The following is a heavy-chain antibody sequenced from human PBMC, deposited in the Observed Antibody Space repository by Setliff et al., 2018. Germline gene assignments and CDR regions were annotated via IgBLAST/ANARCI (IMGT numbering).Heavy chain of an antibody. CDR1: GGSISSGGYY. D-gene: IGHD3-10*01. CDR3: ARELYYYGSGSWTLDP. J-gene: IGHJ5*02. CDR2: IYYSGST. Sequence: PSETLSLTCTVSGGSISSGGYYWSWIRQHPGKGLEWIGYIYYSGSTYYNPSLKSRVTISVDTSKNLFSLKLSSVTAADTAVYYCARELYYYGSGSWTLDPWGQGTLVTVSS. V-gene: IGHV4-31*03.